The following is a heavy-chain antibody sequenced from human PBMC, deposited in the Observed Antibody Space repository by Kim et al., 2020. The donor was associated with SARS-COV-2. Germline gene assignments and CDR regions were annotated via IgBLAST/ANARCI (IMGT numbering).Heavy chain of an antibody. V-gene: IGHV3-23*01. D-gene: IGHD5-18*01. Sequence: GGSLRLSCAASGITFSSYGMSWFRQAPGKGLEWVASLSGDGGNRHSDDSVTGRFTITRANSKNKLYLQMHTLRVENTAVYYCAKVGYGAYVGRINFDCWGQGTLVTVSP. CDR1: GITFSSYG. J-gene: IGHJ4*02. CDR3: AKVGYGAYVGRINFDC. CDR2: LSGDGGNR.